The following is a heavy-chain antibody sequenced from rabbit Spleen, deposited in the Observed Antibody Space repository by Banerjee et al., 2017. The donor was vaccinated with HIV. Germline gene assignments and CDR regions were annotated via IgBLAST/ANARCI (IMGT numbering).Heavy chain of an antibody. CDR2: IYTGRGGT. CDR1: GFDFSTYS. V-gene: IGHV1S7*01. CDR3: ARDSGSSFSSYGMDL. Sequence: QLEETGGGLVQPGGSLRLSCKTSGFDFSTYSMSWVRQAPGKGLEWIGAIYTGRGGTDYANWVNGRFTISSDNAQYTVDLQMNSLTAADTATYFCARDSGSSFSSYGMDLWGPGTLVTVS. J-gene: IGHJ6*01. D-gene: IGHD8-1*01.